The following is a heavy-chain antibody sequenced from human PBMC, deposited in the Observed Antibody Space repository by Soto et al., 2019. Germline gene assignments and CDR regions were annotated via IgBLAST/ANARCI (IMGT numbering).Heavy chain of an antibody. CDR3: ARQQSAVVTAPSVC. Sequence: GESLKISCKGSGYNFSTYWIAWVRQMPGKGLEWMGIIYPDDSDTRYSPSFKDQVTMSADKSISTTYLPWSSLKASDTALYYCARQQSAVVTAPSVCWGQGTLVTVSS. CDR1: GYNFSTYW. D-gene: IGHD5-18*01. CDR2: IYPDDSDT. J-gene: IGHJ4*02. V-gene: IGHV5-51*01.